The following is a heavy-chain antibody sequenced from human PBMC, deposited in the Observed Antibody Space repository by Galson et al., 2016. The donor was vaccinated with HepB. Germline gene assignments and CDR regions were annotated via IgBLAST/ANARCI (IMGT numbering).Heavy chain of an antibody. D-gene: IGHD3-16*01. J-gene: IGHJ4*02. Sequence: SLRLSCAASGFTFSSYSMTWVRQAPGKGLEWVSSISGSGDSTNYRDSVKGRFAISRDNSKNTLYPQVYGLRAEDTAVYYCARDDDGIGVMPLLYWGQGTLLTVSS. CDR1: GFTFSSYS. CDR2: ISGSGDST. V-gene: IGHV3-23*01. CDR3: ARDDDGIGVMPLLY.